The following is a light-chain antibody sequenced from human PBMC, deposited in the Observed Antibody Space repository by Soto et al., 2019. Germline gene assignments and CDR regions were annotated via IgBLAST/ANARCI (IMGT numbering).Light chain of an antibody. Sequence: EIVLTQSPGTLSLSPGERATLSCRASQSVSSYLAWYQQKPGQAPRLLIYGASSRATGIPDRFSGSGSGTAFTRTISRLEPEDFAVYYCQQYSISPRTFGQGTKVEIK. J-gene: IGKJ1*01. CDR3: QQYSISPRT. V-gene: IGKV3-20*01. CDR2: GAS. CDR1: QSVSSY.